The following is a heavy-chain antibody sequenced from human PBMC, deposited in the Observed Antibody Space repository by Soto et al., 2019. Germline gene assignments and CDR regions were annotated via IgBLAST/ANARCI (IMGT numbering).Heavy chain of an antibody. J-gene: IGHJ4*02. V-gene: IGHV3-23*01. CDR3: AKYTRSSGYYYFDY. CDR1: GFTFSNYA. Sequence: EVQLLDSGGGLVQPGGSLRLSCAASGFTFSNYAMSWVRQAPGKGLEWVSTISDSGGSTYYADSVKGRFTISRDNSKNALYLQINSLRAEDTAVYYCAKYTRSSGYYYFDYWGQGALVTVSS. D-gene: IGHD3-22*01. CDR2: ISDSGGST.